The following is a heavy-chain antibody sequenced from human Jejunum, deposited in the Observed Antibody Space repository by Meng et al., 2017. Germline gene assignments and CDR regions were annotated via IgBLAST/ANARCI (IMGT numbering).Heavy chain of an antibody. V-gene: IGHV3-23*01. CDR1: GFTFSNYA. D-gene: IGHD5-12*01. J-gene: IGHJ4*02. CDR3: AKGTAIRSGYTREYDN. CDR2: ISNSGDTT. Sequence: GESLKISCAASGFTFSNYAMSWVRQAPGKGLEWVSVISNSGDTTYYADSVKGHFTISRDNTKNTLWLQMNSLRVEDTAIYFCAKGTAIRSGYTREYDNWGQGTLVTSPQ.